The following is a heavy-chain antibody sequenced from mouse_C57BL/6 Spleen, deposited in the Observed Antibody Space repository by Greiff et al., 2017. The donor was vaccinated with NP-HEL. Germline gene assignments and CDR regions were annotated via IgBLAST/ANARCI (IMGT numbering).Heavy chain of an antibody. Sequence: EVQVVESGGGLVQPGGSLSLSCAASGFTFTDYYMSWVRQPPGKALEWLGFIRNKANGYTTEYSASVKGRFTISRDNSQSILYLQMNALRAEDSATYYCARYRPSMDYWGQGTSVTVSS. V-gene: IGHV7-3*01. CDR3: ARYRPSMDY. CDR1: GFTFTDYY. J-gene: IGHJ4*01. CDR2: IRNKANGYTT.